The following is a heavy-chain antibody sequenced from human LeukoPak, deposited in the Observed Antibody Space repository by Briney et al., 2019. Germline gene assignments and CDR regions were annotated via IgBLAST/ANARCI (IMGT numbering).Heavy chain of an antibody. CDR2: IYYSGST. V-gene: IGHV4-59*01. J-gene: IGHJ4*02. D-gene: IGHD5-12*01. CDR1: GGSISSYY. Sequence: SETLSLTCTVSGGSISSYYWSWIRQPPGKGLEWIGYIYYSGSTSYNPSLKSRVTISVDTSKNQFSLKLSSVTAADTAVYYCARAKNHYFDYWGQGTLVTVSS. CDR3: ARAKNHYFDY.